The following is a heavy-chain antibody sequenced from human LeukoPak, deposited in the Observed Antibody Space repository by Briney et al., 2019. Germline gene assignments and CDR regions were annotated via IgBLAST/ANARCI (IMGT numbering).Heavy chain of an antibody. CDR3: ARDQHYATDY. CDR1: GYMFTNYN. CDR2: VSASGANT. Sequence: GASVKVSCKASGYMFTNYNMQWVRQAPGQGLEWMGMVSASGANTKHAQKFRGRVTMTSDTSTSTVYMELSSLISDDTAVYYCARDQHYATDYWGQGTLVTVYS. V-gene: IGHV1-46*03. J-gene: IGHJ4*02. D-gene: IGHD2-2*01.